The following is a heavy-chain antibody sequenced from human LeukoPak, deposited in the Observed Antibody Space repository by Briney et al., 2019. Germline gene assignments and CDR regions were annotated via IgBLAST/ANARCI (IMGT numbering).Heavy chain of an antibody. CDR1: GYTFTKYN. CDR3: ALYSGSYSLSGAFDF. V-gene: IGHV1-8*01. J-gene: IGHJ3*01. D-gene: IGHD1-26*01. CDR2: MNPNSGNT. Sequence: ASVKVSCKASGYTFTKYNIDWVRQATGQGLEWMGWMNPNSGNTGYAQKFQGRVTMARNTSISTAYMELSSLRSEDTAVYYCALYSGSYSLSGAFDFWGQGTMVTVSS.